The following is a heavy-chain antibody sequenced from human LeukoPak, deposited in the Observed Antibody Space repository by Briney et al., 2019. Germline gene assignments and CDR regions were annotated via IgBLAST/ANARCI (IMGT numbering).Heavy chain of an antibody. D-gene: IGHD6-13*01. CDR1: GGSFSDYY. CDR3: ARGFTQQLGDYGMDV. CDR2: IYYSGST. J-gene: IGHJ6*02. Sequence: PSETLSLTCAVYGGSFSDYYWSWIRQPPGKGLEWIGYIYYSGSTNYNPSLKSRVTISVDTSKNQFSLKLSSVTAADTAVYYCARGFTQQLGDYGMDVWGQGTTVTVSS. V-gene: IGHV4-59*01.